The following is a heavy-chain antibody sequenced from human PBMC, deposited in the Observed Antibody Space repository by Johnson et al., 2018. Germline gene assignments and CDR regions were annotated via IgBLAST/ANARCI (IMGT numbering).Heavy chain of an antibody. V-gene: IGHV3-66*02. CDR1: GFTVSSNY. Sequence: QLVQSGGGLVQPGGSLRLSCAASGFTVSSNYMSWVRQAPRKGLEWVSIIYRGGSTYYADSVKGRFTISRDNSKNTLYLQMNSPRAEDTAVYYCARNDDNEYFQHWGQGTLVTVSS. J-gene: IGHJ1*01. CDR2: IYRGGST. CDR3: ARNDDNEYFQH. D-gene: IGHD1-1*01.